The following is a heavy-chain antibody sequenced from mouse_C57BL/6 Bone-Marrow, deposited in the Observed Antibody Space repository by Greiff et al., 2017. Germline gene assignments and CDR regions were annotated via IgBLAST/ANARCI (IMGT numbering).Heavy chain of an antibody. CDR1: GYTFTSYW. V-gene: IGHV1-64*01. CDR3: ANSSYDWYFDV. CDR2: IHPNSGST. J-gene: IGHJ1*03. D-gene: IGHD1-1*01. Sequence: VQLQQPGAELVKPGASVKLSCKASGYTFTSYWMHWVKQRPGQGLEWIGMIHPNSGSTNYNEKFKSKATLTVDKSSSTAYMQLSSLTSEDSAIYDCANSSYDWYFDVWGTGTTVTVSS.